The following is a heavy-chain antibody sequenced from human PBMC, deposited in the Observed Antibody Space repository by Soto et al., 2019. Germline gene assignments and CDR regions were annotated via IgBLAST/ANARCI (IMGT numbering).Heavy chain of an antibody. Sequence: SVKVSCKASGFTFTSSAVPWVRQARGQRLEWIGWIVVGSGNTNYAQKFQERVTITRDMSTSTAYMELSSLRSEDTAVYYCAAESGYSSGWYYPYYYGMDVWGQGTTVTVS. CDR1: GFTFTSSA. V-gene: IGHV1-58*01. D-gene: IGHD6-19*01. CDR2: IVVGSGNT. J-gene: IGHJ6*02. CDR3: AAESGYSSGWYYPYYYGMDV.